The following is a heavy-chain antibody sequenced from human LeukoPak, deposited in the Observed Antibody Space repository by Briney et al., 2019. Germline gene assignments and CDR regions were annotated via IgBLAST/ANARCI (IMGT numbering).Heavy chain of an antibody. J-gene: IGHJ4*02. V-gene: IGHV4-38-2*01. CDR2: LHHSGST. D-gene: IGHD3-22*01. CDR3: ARHSSGYYSGFDY. Sequence: SETLSLTCAVSGYSISSSYYWGWIRQPPGKGLEWIGSLHHSGSTYYNPSLQSRVTTSVDTSKNQFSLKLSSVTAADTAVYYCARHSSGYYSGFDYWGQGTLVTVSS. CDR1: GYSISSSYY.